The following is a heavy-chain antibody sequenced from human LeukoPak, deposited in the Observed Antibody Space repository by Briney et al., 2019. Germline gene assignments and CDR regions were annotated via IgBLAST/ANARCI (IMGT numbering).Heavy chain of an antibody. J-gene: IGHJ5*02. CDR2: IKQDGSEK. CDR3: AREISSWYRSEGRFDP. D-gene: IGHD6-13*01. Sequence: GGSLRLSCAASGFTFSSYWMTWVRQAPGKGLEWVANIKQDGSEKYYVDSVDGRFTISGDNAKNSLYPQMNSLRAEDTAVYYCAREISSWYRSEGRFDPWGQGTLVTVSS. CDR1: GFTFSSYW. V-gene: IGHV3-7*01.